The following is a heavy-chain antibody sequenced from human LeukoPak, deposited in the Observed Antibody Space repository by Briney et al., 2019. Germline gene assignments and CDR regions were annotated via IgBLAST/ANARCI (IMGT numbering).Heavy chain of an antibody. CDR2: ISWNSGSI. CDR3: AKGSPYYYDSSGYPMPFDY. V-gene: IGHV3-9*01. J-gene: IGHJ4*02. D-gene: IGHD3-22*01. CDR1: GFTFDDYA. Sequence: GGSLRLSCAASGFTFDDYAMHWVRQAPGKGLEWVSGISWNSGSIGYADSVKGRFTISRDNAKNSLYLQMNSLRAEDTALYYCAKGSPYYYDSSGYPMPFDYWGQGTLVTVSS.